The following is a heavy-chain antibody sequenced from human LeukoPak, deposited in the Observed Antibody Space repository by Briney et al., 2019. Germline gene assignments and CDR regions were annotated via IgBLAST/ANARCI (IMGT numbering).Heavy chain of an antibody. V-gene: IGHV1-69*13. D-gene: IGHD1-26*01. J-gene: IGHJ4*02. Sequence: SVKVSCKASGYTFSSYDISWVRQAPGQGLEWMGGIIPIFGTANYAQKFQGRVTITADESTSTAYMELSSLRSEDTAVYYCVCVVGAKEGDWGQGTLVTVSS. CDR3: VCVVGAKEGD. CDR2: IIPIFGTA. CDR1: GYTFSSYD.